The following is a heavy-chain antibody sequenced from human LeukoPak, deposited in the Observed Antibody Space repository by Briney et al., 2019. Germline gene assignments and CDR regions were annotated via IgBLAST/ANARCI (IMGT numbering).Heavy chain of an antibody. J-gene: IGHJ4*02. D-gene: IGHD3-9*01. CDR3: ARAGHDILTGPIY. CDR2: IIPILGIA. V-gene: IGHV1-69*04. CDR1: GYTFSSYG. Sequence: GASVKVSCKTSGYTFSSYGISWLRQAPGQGLEWMGRIIPILGIANYAQKFQGRVTITADKSTSTAYMELSSLRSEDTAVYYCARAGHDILTGPIYWGQGTLVTVSS.